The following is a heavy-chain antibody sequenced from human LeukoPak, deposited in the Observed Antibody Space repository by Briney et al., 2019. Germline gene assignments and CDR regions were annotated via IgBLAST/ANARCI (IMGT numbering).Heavy chain of an antibody. D-gene: IGHD1-26*01. V-gene: IGHV4/OR15-8*02. CDR1: GGSISGTNW. J-gene: IGHJ4*02. Sequence: SETLSLTCGVSGGSISGTNWWSWVRQPPGQGLEWIGEISLAGQTNYNPSLNGRVTMSLDKSSNQLSLHLTSVTAADPATYYCSRESGPFCPFGYWGQGTLVIVSS. CDR3: SRESGPFCPFGY. CDR2: ISLAGQT.